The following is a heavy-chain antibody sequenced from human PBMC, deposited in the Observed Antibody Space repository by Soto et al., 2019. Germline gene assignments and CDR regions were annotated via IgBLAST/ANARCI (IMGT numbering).Heavy chain of an antibody. D-gene: IGHD7-27*01. CDR3: ARDLSWGSNWYYYMDV. V-gene: IGHV3-48*01. Sequence: GGSLRVSWATAGCILSDCGRNWVRQAPGKGLEWVSYISSSSSVIDYADSVKGRFTVSRDNARNSLYLQMNSLRAEDTAVYYCARDLSWGSNWYYYMDVWGKGTTVTVSS. CDR2: ISSSSSVI. J-gene: IGHJ6*03. CDR1: GCILSDCG.